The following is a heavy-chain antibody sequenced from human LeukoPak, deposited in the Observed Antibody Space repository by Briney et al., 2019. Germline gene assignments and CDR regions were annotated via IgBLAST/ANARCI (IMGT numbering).Heavy chain of an antibody. J-gene: IGHJ4*02. V-gene: IGHV4-59*01. CDR3: AGHPHSYGPTHYFDY. CDR2: IYYSGST. CDR1: GGSISSYY. D-gene: IGHD5-18*01. Sequence: PSETLSLTCTVSGGSISSYYWSWIRQPPGKGLEWIGCIYYSGSTNYNPSLKSRVTISVDTSKKQFSLRLSSVTAADTAVYYCAGHPHSYGPTHYFDYWGQGTLVTVSS.